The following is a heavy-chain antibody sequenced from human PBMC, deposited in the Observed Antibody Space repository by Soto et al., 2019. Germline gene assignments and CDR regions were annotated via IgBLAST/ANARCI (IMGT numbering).Heavy chain of an antibody. CDR1: GFTFSSYA. Sequence: EVQLLESGGGLVQPGGSLRLSCAASGFTFSSYAMSWVRQAPGKGLKWISSISGSGTSTSYADSVKGRFTISRDNSKNTMYLPMTSLRAEDTAIYFCAKENTSDYGDYVDYWGQGTRVTVSS. J-gene: IGHJ4*02. D-gene: IGHD4-17*01. V-gene: IGHV3-23*01. CDR3: AKENTSDYGDYVDY. CDR2: ISGSGTST.